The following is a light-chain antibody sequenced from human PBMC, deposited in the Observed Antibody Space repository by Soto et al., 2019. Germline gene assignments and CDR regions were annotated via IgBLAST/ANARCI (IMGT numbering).Light chain of an antibody. V-gene: IGKV3-15*01. CDR2: GAS. CDR3: QQYNWPPTWT. CDR1: QSVTSN. J-gene: IGKJ1*01. Sequence: VLTMSPGTLSLSPGERATLSCRASQSVTSNLAWYQQKPGQPPRLLIYGASTRATGIPARFSGSGSGTEFTLTISSLQSEDFAVYYCQQYNWPPTWTFGQGTMVDI.